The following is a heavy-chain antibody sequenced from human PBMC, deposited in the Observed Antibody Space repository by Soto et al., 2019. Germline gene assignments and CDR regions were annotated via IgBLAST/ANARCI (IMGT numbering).Heavy chain of an antibody. J-gene: IGHJ4*02. CDR2: ISYDGSNK. CDR1: GFTFSSYA. Sequence: PGGSLRLSCAASGFTFSSYAMHWVRQAPGKGLEWVAVISYDGSNKYYADSVKGRFTISRDNSKNTLYLQMNSLRAKDTAVYYCAIVTYYFDYWGQGTLVTVSS. CDR3: AIVTYYFDY. V-gene: IGHV3-30-3*01.